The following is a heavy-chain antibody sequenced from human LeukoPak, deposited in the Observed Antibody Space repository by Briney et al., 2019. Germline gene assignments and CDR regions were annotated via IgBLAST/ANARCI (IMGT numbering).Heavy chain of an antibody. Sequence: GGSLRLSCAASEFTLSDYFMFWIRQAPGKGLECVSYITNTGVTIFYGDSVKGRFTVSRDNAKNLLYLQMNSLRAEDTAVYYCARDLGSVDIPERVAMDVWGQGTTVTVSS. D-gene: IGHD5-12*01. CDR2: ITNTGVTI. CDR3: ARDLGSVDIPERVAMDV. CDR1: EFTLSDYF. V-gene: IGHV3-11*01. J-gene: IGHJ6*02.